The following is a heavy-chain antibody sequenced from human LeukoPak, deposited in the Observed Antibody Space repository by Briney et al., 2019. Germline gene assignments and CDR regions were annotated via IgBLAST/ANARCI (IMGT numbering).Heavy chain of an antibody. CDR1: GFTFSSYS. V-gene: IGHV3-48*04. CDR3: AGGSTFNWNYHGFDY. J-gene: IGHJ4*02. D-gene: IGHD1-7*01. Sequence: QPGGSLRLSCAASGFTFSSYSMNWVRQAPGKGLEWVSYFSGSSSTIHYADSVKGRFTISRDNAKNSLYLQMNSLRAEDTAVYYCAGGSTFNWNYHGFDYWGQGTLVTVSS. CDR2: FSGSSSTI.